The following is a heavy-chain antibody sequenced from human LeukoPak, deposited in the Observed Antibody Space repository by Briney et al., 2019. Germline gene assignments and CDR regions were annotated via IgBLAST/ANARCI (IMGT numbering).Heavy chain of an antibody. CDR2: IIPIFGTA. CDR3: ARDPAAAGNFDY. V-gene: IGHV1-69*13. J-gene: IGHJ4*02. Sequence: VASVKVSCTASGGTFSSYAISWVRQAPGQGLEWMGGIIPIFGTANYAQKFQGRVTITADESTSTAYMELSSLRSEDTAVYYCARDPAAAGNFDYWGQGTLVTVSS. D-gene: IGHD6-13*01. CDR1: GGTFSSYA.